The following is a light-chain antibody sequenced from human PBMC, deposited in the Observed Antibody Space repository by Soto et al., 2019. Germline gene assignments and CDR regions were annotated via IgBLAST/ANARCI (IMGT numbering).Light chain of an antibody. J-gene: IGKJ1*01. CDR1: QSISSW. CDR3: HQYNSYSPST. CDR2: DAS. Sequence: DIQMTQSPSTLSASVGDRVTITCRSSQSISSWLAWYQQKPGKAPKLLLYDASSLESGVPSRFSGSGSGTEFPLTISSLQPDDFATYYCHQYNSYSPSTFGQGTKGEIK. V-gene: IGKV1-5*01.